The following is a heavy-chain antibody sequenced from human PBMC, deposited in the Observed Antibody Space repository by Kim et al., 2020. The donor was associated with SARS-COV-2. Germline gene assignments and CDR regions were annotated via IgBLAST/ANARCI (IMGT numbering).Heavy chain of an antibody. V-gene: IGHV3-11*01. J-gene: IGHJ3*02. CDR3: ARDRSRLPIDAFDI. Sequence: AGCVKGRFTISRDNAKNSLYLQMNSLRAEDTAVYYCARDRSRLPIDAFDIWGQGTMVTVSS. D-gene: IGHD3-16*01.